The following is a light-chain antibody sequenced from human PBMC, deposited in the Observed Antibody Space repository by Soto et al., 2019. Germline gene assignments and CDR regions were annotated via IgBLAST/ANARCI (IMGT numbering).Light chain of an antibody. Sequence: IVLTQSPGTLSLSPGERATLSCRASQSVGTYLAWYQQKPGQAPRLLMYGASSRATGIPDSFSCIVSGTDFTLTISRLEPDDLGVYYWQQYVSRQHTLGGGAKVSIK. CDR2: GAS. CDR1: QSVGTY. J-gene: IGKJ4*01. CDR3: QQYVSRQHT. V-gene: IGKV3-20*01.